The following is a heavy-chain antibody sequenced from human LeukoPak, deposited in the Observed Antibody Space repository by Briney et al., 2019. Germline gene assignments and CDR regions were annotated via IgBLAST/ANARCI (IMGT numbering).Heavy chain of an antibody. Sequence: PSETLSLTCTVSGGSISSYYWSWIRQPPGKGLEWIGYIYYSGSTNYNPSLKSRVTISVDTSKNQFSLKLSSVTAADTAVYYCARDKGVRGVINWGQGTLVTVSS. V-gene: IGHV4-59*01. CDR3: ARDKGVRGVIN. CDR2: IYYSGST. J-gene: IGHJ4*02. CDR1: GGSISSYY. D-gene: IGHD3-10*01.